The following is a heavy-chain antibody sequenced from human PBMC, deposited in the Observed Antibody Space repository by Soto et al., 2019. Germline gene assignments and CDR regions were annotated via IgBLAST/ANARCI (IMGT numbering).Heavy chain of an antibody. CDR3: ARAGYGGNSLDY. D-gene: IGHD4-17*01. CDR2: IYHRGNT. Sequence: SETLSLTCAVSGASISSSNWWTWVRQPPGKGLEWIGEIYHRGNTNYNPSLKSQVVISVDTSKNQFSLKLSSVTAADTAVYYCARAGYGGNSLDYWGQGTLVTVSS. J-gene: IGHJ4*02. CDR1: GASISSSNW. V-gene: IGHV4-4*02.